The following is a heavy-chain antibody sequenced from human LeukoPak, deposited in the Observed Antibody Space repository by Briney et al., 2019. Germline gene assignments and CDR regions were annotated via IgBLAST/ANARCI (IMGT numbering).Heavy chain of an antibody. CDR2: IYHSGST. Sequence: PLETLSLTCAVSGYSISSGYYWGWIRQPPGKGLGWIGSIYHSGSTYYNPSLKSRVTISVDTSKNQFSLNLSSVTAADTAVYYFAAGGPGDWFDPWGQGTRATVSS. J-gene: IGHJ5*02. CDR1: GYSISSGYY. D-gene: IGHD3-16*01. V-gene: IGHV4-38-2*01. CDR3: AAGGPGDWFDP.